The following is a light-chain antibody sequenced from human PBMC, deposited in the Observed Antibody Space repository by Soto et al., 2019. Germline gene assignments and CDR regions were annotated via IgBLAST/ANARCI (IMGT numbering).Light chain of an antibody. CDR2: DAS. Sequence: EIVMTQSPATLSVSPGETATLSCRASQSLTSYLAWYQQKPGQAPRLLIYDASKRASGFPARFSGSGSGTDFTLTISSLEPEDFAVYYCQERTGWPPWTFGQGTKVDIK. CDR3: QERTGWPPWT. V-gene: IGKV3-11*01. CDR1: QSLTSY. J-gene: IGKJ1*01.